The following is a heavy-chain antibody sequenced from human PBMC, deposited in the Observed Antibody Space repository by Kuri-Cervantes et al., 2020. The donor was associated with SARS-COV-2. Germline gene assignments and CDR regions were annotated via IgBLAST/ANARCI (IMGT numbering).Heavy chain of an antibody. V-gene: IGHV3-21*01. CDR2: ISSSSSYI. CDR3: AKEYHRFGGSGSYGTRIRNDAFDI. CDR1: GFTFSSYS. J-gene: IGHJ3*02. Sequence: GGSLRLSCAASGFTFSSYSMNWVRQAPGKGLEWVSSISSSSSYIYYADSVKGRFTISRDNAKNSLYLQMNGLRAEDTAVYYCAKEYHRFGGSGSYGTRIRNDAFDIWGQGTMVTVSS. D-gene: IGHD3-10*01.